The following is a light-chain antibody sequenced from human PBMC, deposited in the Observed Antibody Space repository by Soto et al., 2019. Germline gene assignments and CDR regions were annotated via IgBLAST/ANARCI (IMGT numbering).Light chain of an antibody. CDR3: ASYAGSNTPYV. CDR2: DVT. J-gene: IGLJ1*01. V-gene: IGLV2-8*01. CDR1: SSDVGSYNY. Sequence: QSVLTQPPSASGSPGQSVTISCTGTSSDVGSYNYVSWYQHHPGKAPKLIIFDVTKRPSGVPDRFSGSKSGNTASLTVSGLQAEDEADYYCASYAGSNTPYVFGTGTKVTAL.